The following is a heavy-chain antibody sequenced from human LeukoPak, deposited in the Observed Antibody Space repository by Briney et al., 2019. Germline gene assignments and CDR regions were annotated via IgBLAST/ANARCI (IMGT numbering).Heavy chain of an antibody. D-gene: IGHD3-3*01. CDR3: ARNRGYDFWSGYNALYMDV. CDR1: GGSISSYY. CDR2: IYYSGST. J-gene: IGHJ6*03. V-gene: IGHV4-59*01. Sequence: PSETLSLTCTVSGGSISSYYWSWIRQPPGKGLEWIGYIYYSGSTNYNPSLKSRVTISVDTSKNQFSLKLSSVTAADTAVYYCARNRGYDFWSGYNALYMDVWGKGTTVTVSS.